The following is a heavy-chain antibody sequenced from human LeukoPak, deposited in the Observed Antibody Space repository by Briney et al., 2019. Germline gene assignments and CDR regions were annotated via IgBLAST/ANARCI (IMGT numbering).Heavy chain of an antibody. Sequence: ASVKVSCKASGYTFTGYYMHWVRQAPGQGLEWMGWINPNNGATNYAQKFQGMVTITRDTSTSTASMELSGLKPDDPAVYYCARDSCSGGGCHCWYSAVWGGGCLVTVYS. CDR1: GYTFTGYY. V-gene: IGHV1-2*02. J-gene: IGHJ2*01. D-gene: IGHD2-15*01. CDR2: INPNNGAT. CDR3: ARDSCSGGGCHCWYSAV.